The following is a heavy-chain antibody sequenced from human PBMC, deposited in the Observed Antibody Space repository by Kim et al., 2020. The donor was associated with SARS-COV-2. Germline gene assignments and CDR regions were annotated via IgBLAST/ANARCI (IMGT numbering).Heavy chain of an antibody. CDR3: AQSSHCARCPFDY. CDR2: INSDGSST. CDR1: GFTFSSYW. V-gene: IGHV3-74*01. D-gene: IGHD2-15*01. Sequence: GGSLRLSCAASGFTFSSYWMHWVRQAPGKGLVWVSRINSDGSSTSYADSVKGRFTISRDNAKNTLYLQMNSLRAEDTAVYYCAQSSHCARCPFDYWGQGTLVTVSS. J-gene: IGHJ4*02.